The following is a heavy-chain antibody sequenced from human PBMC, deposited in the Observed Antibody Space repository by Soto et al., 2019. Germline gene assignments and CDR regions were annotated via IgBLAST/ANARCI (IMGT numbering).Heavy chain of an antibody. J-gene: IGHJ3*02. CDR2: IWYDGSNK. V-gene: IGHV3-33*01. CDR1: GFTFSSYG. Sequence: GGSLRLSCAASGFTFSSYGMHWVRQAPGKGLEWVAVIWYDGSNKYYADSVKGRFTISRDNSKNTLYLQMNSLRAEDTAVYYCARDRGSRKVVVAAWGDAFDIWGQGTMVTVSS. D-gene: IGHD2-15*01. CDR3: ARDRGSRKVVVAAWGDAFDI.